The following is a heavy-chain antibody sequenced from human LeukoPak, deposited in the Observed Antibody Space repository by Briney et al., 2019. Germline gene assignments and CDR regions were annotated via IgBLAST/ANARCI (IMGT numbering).Heavy chain of an antibody. Sequence: PSQTLSLTCTVSGGSISSGGYYWSWIRQHPGKGLEWIGYIYYSGSTYYNPSLKSRVTISVDTSKNQFSLKLTSVTAADTAVYYCAREGYSYISEGFDYWGQGTLVTVSS. CDR2: IYYSGST. CDR1: GGSISSGGYY. V-gene: IGHV4-31*03. J-gene: IGHJ4*02. CDR3: AREGYSYISEGFDY. D-gene: IGHD5-18*01.